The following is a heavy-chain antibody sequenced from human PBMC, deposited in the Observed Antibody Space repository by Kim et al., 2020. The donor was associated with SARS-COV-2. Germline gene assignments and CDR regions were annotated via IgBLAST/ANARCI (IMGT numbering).Heavy chain of an antibody. CDR3: ATRRITGTTSSYYYGMDV. CDR1: GYTFTSYY. Sequence: ASVKVSCKASGYTFTSYYMHWVRQAPGQGLEWMGIINPSGGSTSYAQKFQGRVTMTRDTSTSTVYMELSSLRSEDTAVYYCATRRITGTTSSYYYGMDVWGQGTTVTVSS. V-gene: IGHV1-46*01. CDR2: INPSGGST. J-gene: IGHJ6*02. D-gene: IGHD1-20*01.